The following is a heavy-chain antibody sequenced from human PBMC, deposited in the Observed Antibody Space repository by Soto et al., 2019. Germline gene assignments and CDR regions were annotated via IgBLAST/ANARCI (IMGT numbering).Heavy chain of an antibody. CDR1: GGSFSGYY. CDR2: INHSGST. CDR3: AIFKGSGYPYGRWFDP. J-gene: IGHJ5*02. V-gene: IGHV4-34*01. D-gene: IGHD3-22*01. Sequence: QVQLQQWGAGLLKPSETLSLTCAVYGGSFSGYYWSWIRQPPGKGLEWIGEINHSGSTNYNPSLKSRVTISVDTSKNQFSLKLSSVTAADTAVYYCAIFKGSGYPYGRWFDPWGQGTLVTVSS.